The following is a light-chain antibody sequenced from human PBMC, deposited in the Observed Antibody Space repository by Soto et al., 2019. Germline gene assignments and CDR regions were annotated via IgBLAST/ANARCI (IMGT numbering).Light chain of an antibody. V-gene: IGKV3-15*01. CDR1: QSLPSN. J-gene: IGKJ5*01. Sequence: ETVLMQSPDTLSLSPGERVTLSCRASQSLPSNSLAWYQQKSGQSPRLLIYDVSIRATGVPARFSGTGSETDFTLTISGLQSEDSAVYFCQQYNNWPFSFGQGTRLEIK. CDR2: DVS. CDR3: QQYNNWPFS.